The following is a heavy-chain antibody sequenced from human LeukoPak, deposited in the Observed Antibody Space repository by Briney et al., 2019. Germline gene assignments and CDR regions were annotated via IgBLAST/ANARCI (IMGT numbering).Heavy chain of an antibody. Sequence: GESLRLSCAASGFTFSSSAMSWVRQAPGKRLKWVSAIGSDDITYYADSVKGRFTISRDRSRTTLYLQMNSLRAEDTAVYYCAKESLRSPNYFDYWGQGTLVTVSS. D-gene: IGHD2-21*02. CDR3: AKESLRSPNYFDY. J-gene: IGHJ4*02. CDR1: GFTFSSSA. V-gene: IGHV3-23*01. CDR2: IGSDDIT.